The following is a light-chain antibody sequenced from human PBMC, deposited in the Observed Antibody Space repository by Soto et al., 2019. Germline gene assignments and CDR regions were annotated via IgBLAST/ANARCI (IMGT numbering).Light chain of an antibody. J-gene: IGKJ4*01. V-gene: IGKV3-15*01. CDR3: QQYNNWPLLT. CDR1: QSISSN. CDR2: GAS. Sequence: EIVMTQSPATLSVSSGERATLSCRASQSISSNLAWYQQKPGQTPRLLIYGASTRATGIPARFSGSGSGTEFTLTISSLQSDVFAVYYCQQYNNWPLLTFGGGTKVETK.